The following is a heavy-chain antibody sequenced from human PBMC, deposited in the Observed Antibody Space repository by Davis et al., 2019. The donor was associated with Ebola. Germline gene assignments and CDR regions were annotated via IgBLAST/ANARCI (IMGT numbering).Heavy chain of an antibody. CDR3: ARQGSYYGSGSYYNGMDV. CDR2: IYPSDSDT. J-gene: IGHJ6*02. CDR1: GYSFTRYW. Sequence: GESLKISCKGSGYSFTRYWIGWVRQMPGKGLEWMGIIYPSDSDTRHSPSLQGQVTISADKSISTAYLQWSSLKASDTAMYYCARQGSYYGSGSYYNGMDVWGQGTTVTVSS. V-gene: IGHV5-51*01. D-gene: IGHD3-10*01.